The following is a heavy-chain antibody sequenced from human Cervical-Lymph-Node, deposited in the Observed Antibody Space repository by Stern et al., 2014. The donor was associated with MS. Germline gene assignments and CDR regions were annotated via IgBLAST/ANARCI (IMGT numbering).Heavy chain of an antibody. CDR3: ATSFGGVPMFY. J-gene: IGHJ4*02. CDR1: GGSVSSGSYY. V-gene: IGHV4-61*02. CDR2: VYTTGST. Sequence: QVQLQESGPGLVKPSQTLSLTCSVSGGSVSSGSYYWSWVRQPAGKGLQWIGRVYTTGSTDYTPPLKSRVTISQDTSKNQFSLTLSSVTAADTAVYYCATSFGGVPMFYWGQGTLVTVSS. D-gene: IGHD3-3*01.